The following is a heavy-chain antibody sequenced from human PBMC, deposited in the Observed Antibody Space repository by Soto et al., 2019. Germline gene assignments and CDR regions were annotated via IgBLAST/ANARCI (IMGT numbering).Heavy chain of an antibody. CDR1: RGSISSSSHY. D-gene: IGHD6-19*01. J-gene: IGHJ4*02. Sequence: ASETLSLTCTVSRGSISSSSHYWGGIRQPPGKGLEWIGNIYYSGTTNYNPSLKSRVTISVDTSKNQFSLYLGSVTAADTAVYYCTRRASVDVFDYWGQGTPVTVSS. CDR2: IYYSGTT. CDR3: TRRASVDVFDY. V-gene: IGHV4-39*01.